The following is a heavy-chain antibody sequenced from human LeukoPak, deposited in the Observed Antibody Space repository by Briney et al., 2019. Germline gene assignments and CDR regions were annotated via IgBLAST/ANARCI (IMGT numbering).Heavy chain of an antibody. CDR1: GFTFSSYS. Sequence: GGSLRLSCAASGFTFSSYSMNWVRQAPGKGLEWVSPISSSSSYIYYADSVKGRFTISRDNAKNSLYLQMNSLRAEDTAVYYCARDGGGYSGYDTEVDYWGQGTLVTVSS. D-gene: IGHD5-12*01. CDR3: ARDGGGYSGYDTEVDY. J-gene: IGHJ4*02. CDR2: ISSSSSYI. V-gene: IGHV3-21*01.